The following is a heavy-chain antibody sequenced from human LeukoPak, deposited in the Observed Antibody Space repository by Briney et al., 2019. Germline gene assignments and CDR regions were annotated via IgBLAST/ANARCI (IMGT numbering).Heavy chain of an antibody. D-gene: IGHD3-3*01. CDR3: ARVPGGLEWAEFDY. J-gene: IGHJ4*02. V-gene: IGHV3-21*01. Sequence: KPGGSLRLSCAASGFTFSTHSMNWVRQAPGKGLEWVSCISSSSSDIYYADSVKGRFAISRDNAKNSLYLQMSSLRAEDTAVYYCARVPGGLEWAEFDYWGQGTLVTVSS. CDR2: ISSSSSDI. CDR1: GFTFSTHS.